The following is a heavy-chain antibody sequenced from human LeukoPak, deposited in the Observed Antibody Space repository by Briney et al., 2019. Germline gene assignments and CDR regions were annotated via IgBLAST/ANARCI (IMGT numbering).Heavy chain of an antibody. CDR3: ATPHDATAYYYDSSGYFY. J-gene: IGHJ4*02. D-gene: IGHD3-22*01. CDR1: RYNFGGYW. V-gene: IGHV5-51*01. Sequence: GESLNISCKGSRYNFGGYWIAWVRQMPGKGLEWMGIIYPADSYTRYSPSFQGQVTISADKSIPTAYLQWRSLKASDTAMYYCATPHDATAYYYDSSGYFYWGQGTLVTVSS. CDR2: IYPADSYT.